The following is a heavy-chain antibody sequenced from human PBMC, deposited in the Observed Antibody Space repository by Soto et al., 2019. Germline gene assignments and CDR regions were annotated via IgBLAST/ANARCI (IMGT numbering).Heavy chain of an antibody. Sequence: SETLSLTCTVSGGSISSYYWSWIRQPPGKGLEWIGYIYYSGSTNYNPSLKSRVTISVDTSKNQFSLKLSSVTAADTAVYYCARDPGGSYLDPWGQGTLVTVSS. V-gene: IGHV4-59*01. CDR2: IYYSGST. J-gene: IGHJ5*02. D-gene: IGHD1-26*01. CDR1: GGSISSYY. CDR3: ARDPGGSYLDP.